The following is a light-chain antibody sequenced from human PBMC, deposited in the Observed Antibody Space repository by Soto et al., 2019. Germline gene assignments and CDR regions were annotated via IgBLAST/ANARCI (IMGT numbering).Light chain of an antibody. J-gene: IGKJ1*01. CDR1: QTISSW. V-gene: IGKV1-5*03. Sequence: DIQMTQSPSTLSGSVGDRVTITCRASQTISSWLAWYQQKPGKAPKLLIYKASTLKSGVPSRFSGSGSGTEFTLTISRLEPEDFAVYYCQQYGAFGQGTKVDI. CDR3: QQYGA. CDR2: KAS.